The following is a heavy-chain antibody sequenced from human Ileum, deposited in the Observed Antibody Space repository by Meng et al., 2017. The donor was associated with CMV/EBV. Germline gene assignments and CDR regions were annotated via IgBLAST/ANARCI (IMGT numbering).Heavy chain of an antibody. CDR3: SSLGDY. D-gene: IGHD3-16*01. J-gene: IGHJ4*02. CDR2: VRSDGSNK. CDR1: GLTFSSYG. Sequence: GQLVEFGGGVVQPGVSLRLSCAVSGLTFSSYGMHWVRQAPGKGLGWVAFVRSDGSNKYYADSVKGRFTISRDNSENTLFLQMNSLRADDTAVYYCSSLGDYWGQGTLVTVSS. V-gene: IGHV3-30*02.